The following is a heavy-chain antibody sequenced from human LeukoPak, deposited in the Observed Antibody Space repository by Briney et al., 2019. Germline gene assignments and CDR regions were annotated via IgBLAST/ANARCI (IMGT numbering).Heavy chain of an antibody. J-gene: IGHJ4*02. V-gene: IGHV4-39*07. Sequence: SSETPSLTCTVSGGSISSSSYYWGWIRQPPGKGLEWIGSIYYSGSTYYNPSLKSRVTISVDTSKNQFSLKLSSVTAADTAVYYCARGVRIYQLLNYFDYWGQGTLVTVSS. CDR1: GGSISSSSYY. CDR2: IYYSGST. CDR3: ARGVRIYQLLNYFDY. D-gene: IGHD2-2*01.